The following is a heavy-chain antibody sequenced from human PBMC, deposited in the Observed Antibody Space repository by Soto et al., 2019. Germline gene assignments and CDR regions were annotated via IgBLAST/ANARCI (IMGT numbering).Heavy chain of an antibody. V-gene: IGHV4-59*01. Sequence: SETLSLTCTVSGGSISSYYWSWIRQPPGKGLEWIGYIYYSGSTNYNPSLKSRVTISVDTSKNQFSLKLSSVTAADTAVYYCARDRGGYLPYYYYGMDVWGQGXTVTVYS. D-gene: IGHD3-10*01. CDR2: IYYSGST. J-gene: IGHJ6*02. CDR3: ARDRGGYLPYYYYGMDV. CDR1: GGSISSYY.